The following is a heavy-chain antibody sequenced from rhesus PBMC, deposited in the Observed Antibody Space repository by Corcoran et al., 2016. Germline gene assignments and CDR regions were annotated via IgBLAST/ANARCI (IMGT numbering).Heavy chain of an antibody. V-gene: IGHV4-80*01. CDR2: FHGNTGGA. J-gene: IGHJ6*01. D-gene: IGHD3-3*01. Sequence: QVQLQESGPGLVEPSETLSLTCSVSGGSISSYWWSLTRQLPGKGLEWMGEFHGNTGGAEYSPSRKMRVTISRDESKGQYFLRLTSVTAADTAVYYCARWHFRGGSFGLDSWGQGVVVTVSS. CDR1: GGSISSYW. CDR3: ARWHFRGGSFGLDS.